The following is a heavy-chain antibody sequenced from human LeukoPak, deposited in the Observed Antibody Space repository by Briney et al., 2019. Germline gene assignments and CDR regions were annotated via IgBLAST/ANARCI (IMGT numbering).Heavy chain of an antibody. CDR2: IYYSGST. J-gene: IGHJ5*02. Sequence: PSETLSLTCTVSGGSISSSSYYWGWIRQPPGKGLEWIGSIYYSGSTYYNPSLKSRVTISVDTSKNQFSLKLSSVTAADTAVYYCARDPIAAASWFDPWGQGTLVTVSS. CDR1: GGSISSSSYY. V-gene: IGHV4-39*07. D-gene: IGHD6-13*01. CDR3: ARDPIAAASWFDP.